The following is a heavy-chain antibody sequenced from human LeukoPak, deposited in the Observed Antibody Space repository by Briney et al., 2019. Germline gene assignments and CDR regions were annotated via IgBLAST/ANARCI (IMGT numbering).Heavy chain of an antibody. J-gene: IGHJ4*02. CDR3: ARDWRYYYDSSGYLHFDY. D-gene: IGHD3-22*01. CDR2: ISSSGSTI. Sequence: KPGGSLRLSCAASGFTFSDYYMSWIRQAPGKGLEWVSYISSSGSTIYYADSVKGRFTISRDNAKNSLYLQMNSLRAEDTAVYYCARDWRYYYDSSGYLHFDYWGQGTLVTVSS. CDR1: GFTFSDYY. V-gene: IGHV3-11*04.